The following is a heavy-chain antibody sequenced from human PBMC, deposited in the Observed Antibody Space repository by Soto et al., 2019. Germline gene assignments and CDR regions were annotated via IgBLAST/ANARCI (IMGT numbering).Heavy chain of an antibody. CDR1: GYSISSGYY. Sequence: PSETLSLTCAVSGYSISSGYYWGWIRQPPGKGLEWIGSIYHSGSTYYNPSLKSRVTISVDTSKNQFSLKLSSVTAADTAVYYCARGLAAAGRVPVDYWGQGTLVTVSS. J-gene: IGHJ4*02. CDR3: ARGLAAAGRVPVDY. CDR2: IYHSGST. V-gene: IGHV4-38-2*01. D-gene: IGHD6-13*01.